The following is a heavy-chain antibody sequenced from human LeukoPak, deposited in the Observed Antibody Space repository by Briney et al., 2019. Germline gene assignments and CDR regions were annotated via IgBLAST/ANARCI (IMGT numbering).Heavy chain of an antibody. CDR2: IYSGGST. J-gene: IGHJ3*02. CDR1: GFTVSSNY. D-gene: IGHD1-26*01. Sequence: GRSLRLSCAASGFTVSSNYMSWVRQAPGKGLEWVSVIYSGGSTYYADSVKGRFTISRDNSKNTLYLQMNSLRAEDTAVYYCARDRSGSPGAFDIWGQGTMVTVSS. CDR3: ARDRSGSPGAFDI. V-gene: IGHV3-53*01.